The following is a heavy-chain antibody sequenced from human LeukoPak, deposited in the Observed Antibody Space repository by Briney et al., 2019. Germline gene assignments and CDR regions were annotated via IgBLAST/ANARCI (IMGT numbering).Heavy chain of an antibody. CDR2: INPSGGST. D-gene: IGHD1-1*01. Sequence: ASVKVSCKASGYTFTGYYMHWVRQAPGQGLEWMGIINPSGGSTSYAQKFQGRVTMTRDMSTSTVYMELSRLRSDDTAVYYCARVERRGPRISPWGQGTLVTVSS. CDR3: ARVERRGPRISP. V-gene: IGHV1-46*01. CDR1: GYTFTGYY. J-gene: IGHJ5*02.